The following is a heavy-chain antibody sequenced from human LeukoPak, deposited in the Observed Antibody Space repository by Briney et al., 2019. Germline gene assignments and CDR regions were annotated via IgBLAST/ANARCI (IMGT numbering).Heavy chain of an antibody. D-gene: IGHD3-3*01. CDR2: IYYSGST. J-gene: IGHJ4*02. CDR3: ASCGAFYDFWSGQSLFAY. CDR1: GGSISSSSYY. V-gene: IGHV4-39*01. Sequence: PSETLSLTCTVSGGSISSSSYYWGWIRQPPGKGLEWIGSIYYSGSTYYNPSLKSRVTISVDTSKNQFSLKLSSVTAADTAVYYCASCGAFYDFWSGQSLFAYWGQGTLVTVSS.